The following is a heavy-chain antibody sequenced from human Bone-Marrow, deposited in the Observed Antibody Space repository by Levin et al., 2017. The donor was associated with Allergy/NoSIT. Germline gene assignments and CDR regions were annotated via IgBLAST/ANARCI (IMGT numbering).Heavy chain of an antibody. CDR2: ISGSGGST. CDR3: AKVFRPYYYDRSGSNQGDY. D-gene: IGHD3-22*01. V-gene: IGHV3-23*01. J-gene: IGHJ4*02. Sequence: GGSLRLSCAGSGFTFSSYDMSWVRQAPGKGLEWVSAISGSGGSTYYADSVKGRFTISRDNSKNTLYLQMNSLRAEDTATYYCAKVFRPYYYDRSGSNQGDYWGQGTLVTVSS. CDR1: GFTFSSYD.